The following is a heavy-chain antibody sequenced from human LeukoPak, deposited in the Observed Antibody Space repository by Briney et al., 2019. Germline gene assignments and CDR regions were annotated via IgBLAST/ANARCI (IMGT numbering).Heavy chain of an antibody. CDR3: ARGGLFAPLYYYDSSGYYYDY. CDR1: GFTVSSSH. CDR2: TYSGGNT. D-gene: IGHD3-22*01. Sequence: PGGSLRLSCAASGFTVSSSHMTWVRQTPGKGLEWVSVTYSGGNTDYADSVKGRFTISRDNSKNTLYLQMNSLRAEDTAVYYCARGGLFAPLYYYDSSGYYYDYWGQGTLVTVSS. J-gene: IGHJ4*02. V-gene: IGHV3-66*02.